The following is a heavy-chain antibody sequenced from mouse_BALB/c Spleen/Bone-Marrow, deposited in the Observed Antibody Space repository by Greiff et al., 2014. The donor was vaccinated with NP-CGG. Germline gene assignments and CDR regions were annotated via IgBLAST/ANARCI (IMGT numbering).Heavy chain of an antibody. J-gene: IGHJ3*01. CDR1: DFNIKDAY. CDR2: IDPGNVNT. V-gene: IGHV14-3*02. D-gene: IGHD1-1*01. CDR3: AVYYYGRSSFAY. Sequence: EVQLQQSGAELVKPGASVKLSCTASDFNIKDAYMHWVKQRPEQGLEWIGRIDPGNVNTKYDTKFQGKATITADTSSNTAYLLLSSLTSEDTAVYYCAVYYYGRSSFAYWGQGTLVIVSA.